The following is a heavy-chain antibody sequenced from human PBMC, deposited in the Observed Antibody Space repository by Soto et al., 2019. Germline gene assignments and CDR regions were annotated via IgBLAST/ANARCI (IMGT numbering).Heavy chain of an antibody. CDR1: GFTFGTYA. CDR2: ISGSGGST. CDR3: AKQSVGLSILVVTAISFDY. Sequence: EVQLLESGGGLVQPGGSLRLSCAASGFTFGTYAMSWVRQAPGKGLEWVSAISGSGGSTYYADSVKGRFTISRDNSKNTLYLQMNSLRAEDTALYYCAKQSVGLSILVVTAISFDYWGQGTPVTVSS. D-gene: IGHD2-21*02. V-gene: IGHV3-23*01. J-gene: IGHJ4*02.